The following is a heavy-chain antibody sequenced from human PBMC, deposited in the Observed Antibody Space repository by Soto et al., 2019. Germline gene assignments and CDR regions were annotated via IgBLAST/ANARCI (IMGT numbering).Heavy chain of an antibody. CDR1: GYPFTSYG. J-gene: IGHJ3*02. V-gene: IGHV1-18*01. CDR3: ARDKRPYGDYEAFDI. CDR2: ISADNGNT. D-gene: IGHD4-17*01. Sequence: QVQLVQSGAEVKKPGASVKVSCKSSGYPFTSYGISWVRQAPGQGLEWMGWISADNGNTNYEQKLQGRVTMTTDPSTSTAYMELRSLRSDDTAVYYCARDKRPYGDYEAFDIWGQGKMVTVAS.